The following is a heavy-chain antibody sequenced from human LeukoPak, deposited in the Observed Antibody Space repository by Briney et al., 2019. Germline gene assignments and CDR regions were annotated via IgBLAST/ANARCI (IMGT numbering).Heavy chain of an antibody. J-gene: IGHJ4*02. D-gene: IGHD4-17*01. CDR2: IYCSGST. CDR3: ARDYGEYYFDY. CDR1: GGSISSYY. Sequence: SETLSLTCTVSGGSISSYYWSWIRQPPGKGLEWIGYIYCSGSTNYNPSLKSRVTISVDTSKNQFSLKLSSVTAADTAVYYCARDYGEYYFDYWGQGTLVTVSS. V-gene: IGHV4-59*01.